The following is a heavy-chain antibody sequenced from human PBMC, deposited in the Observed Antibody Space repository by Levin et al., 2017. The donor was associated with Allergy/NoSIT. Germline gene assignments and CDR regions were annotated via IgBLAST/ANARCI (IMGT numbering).Heavy chain of an antibody. Sequence: GESLKISCAASGFTFSSYAMHWVRQAPGKGLEWVAVISYDGSNKYYADSVKGRFTISRDNSKNTLYLQMNSLRAEDTAVYYCAREPSTRSSGWDHNWFDPWGQGTLVTVSS. CDR2: ISYDGSNK. D-gene: IGHD6-19*01. CDR1: GFTFSSYA. J-gene: IGHJ5*02. CDR3: AREPSTRSSGWDHNWFDP. V-gene: IGHV3-30*04.